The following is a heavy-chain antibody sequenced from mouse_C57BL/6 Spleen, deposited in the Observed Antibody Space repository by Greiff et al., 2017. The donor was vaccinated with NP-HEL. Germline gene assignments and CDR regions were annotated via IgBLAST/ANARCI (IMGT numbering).Heavy chain of an antibody. V-gene: IGHV1-19*01. J-gene: IGHJ2*01. CDR3: ARCWYYGSSYDFDY. D-gene: IGHD1-1*01. CDR1: GYTFTDYY. CDR2: INPYNGGT. Sequence: VQLQQSGPVLVKPGASVKMSCKASGYTFTDYYMNWVKQSHGKSLEWIGVINPYNGGTSYNQKFKGKATLTVDKSSSTAYMELNSLTSEDSAVYYCARCWYYGSSYDFDYWGQGTTLTVSS.